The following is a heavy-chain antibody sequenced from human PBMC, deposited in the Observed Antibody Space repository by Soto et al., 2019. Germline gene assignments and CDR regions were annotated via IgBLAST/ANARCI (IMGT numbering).Heavy chain of an antibody. CDR2: INHSGST. CDR1: GGSFSGYY. CDR3: ARMARYSHRPFDY. V-gene: IGHV4-34*01. D-gene: IGHD3-9*01. Sequence: QVQLQQWGAGLLKPSETLSLTCAVYGGSFSGYYWSWIRQPPGKGLEWIGEINHSGSTNYNPSLKSRVTISVDTSKNQFSLKLSSVTAADTAVYYCARMARYSHRPFDYWGQGTLVTVSS. J-gene: IGHJ4*02.